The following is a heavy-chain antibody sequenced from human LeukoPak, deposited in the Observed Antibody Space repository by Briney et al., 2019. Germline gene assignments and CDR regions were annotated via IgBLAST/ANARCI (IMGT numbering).Heavy chain of an antibody. Sequence: ASVKVSCKASGYTFTGYYMHWVRQAPGQGLEWMGIINPSGGSTSHAQKFQGRVTMTRDTSTSTVYMELSSLRSEDTAVYYCARDQGAFYYDSSGWDYWGQGTLVTVSS. CDR1: GYTFTGYY. V-gene: IGHV1-46*01. CDR3: ARDQGAFYYDSSGWDY. J-gene: IGHJ4*02. CDR2: INPSGGST. D-gene: IGHD3-22*01.